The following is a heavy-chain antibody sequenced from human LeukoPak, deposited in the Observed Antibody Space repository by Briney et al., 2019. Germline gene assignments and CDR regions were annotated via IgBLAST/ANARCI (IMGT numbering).Heavy chain of an antibody. J-gene: IGHJ3*02. Sequence: GESLKISCKGSGYSFTSYWIGWVRQMPGKGLEWMGIIYPDDSDTRYSPSFQGQVTISADKSISTAYLQWSSLKASDTAMYYCARFKGYSGSSHDAFDIWGQGTMVTVSS. CDR1: GYSFTSYW. CDR3: ARFKGYSGSSHDAFDI. CDR2: IYPDDSDT. D-gene: IGHD1-26*01. V-gene: IGHV5-51*01.